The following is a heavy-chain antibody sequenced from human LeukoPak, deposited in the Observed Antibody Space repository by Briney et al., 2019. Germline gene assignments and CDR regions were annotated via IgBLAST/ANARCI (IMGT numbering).Heavy chain of an antibody. Sequence: SETLSLTCTVSGGSISSYYWSWIRQPPGKGLEWIGEINHSGSTNYNPSLKSRVTISLDTSRNQFSLKLSSVTAADTAVYYCAAWELLLETFDIWGRGTMVTVSS. V-gene: IGHV4-34*01. J-gene: IGHJ3*02. CDR2: INHSGST. CDR3: AAWELLLETFDI. D-gene: IGHD1-26*01. CDR1: GGSISSYY.